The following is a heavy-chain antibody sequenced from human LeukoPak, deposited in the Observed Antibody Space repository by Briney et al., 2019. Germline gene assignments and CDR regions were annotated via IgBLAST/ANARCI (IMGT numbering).Heavy chain of an antibody. V-gene: IGHV4-39*01. CDR3: AAPTYYDFWSGYGPIDY. CDR1: GGSISSSSYY. Sequence: SETLSLTCTVSGGSISSSSYYWGWIRQPPGKGLEWIGSIYYSGSTYYNPSLKSRVTISVDTSKNQFSLELSSVTAADTAVYYCAAPTYYDFWSGYGPIDYWGQGTLVTVSS. D-gene: IGHD3-3*01. CDR2: IYYSGST. J-gene: IGHJ4*02.